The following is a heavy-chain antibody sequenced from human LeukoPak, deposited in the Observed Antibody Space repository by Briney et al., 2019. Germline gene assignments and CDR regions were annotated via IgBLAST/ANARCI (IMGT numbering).Heavy chain of an antibody. CDR3: ARGFRTYSDYDATD. Sequence: PGGSLRLSCAASGFTFSSYWMHWVRQAPGKGLVWVSRINTDGSSTRYADSVKGRFTISRDNAKNTLYLQVNSLRAEDTAVYYCARGFRTYSDYDATDWGQGTLVTVSS. D-gene: IGHD5-12*01. CDR2: INTDGSST. V-gene: IGHV3-74*01. CDR1: GFTFSSYW. J-gene: IGHJ4*02.